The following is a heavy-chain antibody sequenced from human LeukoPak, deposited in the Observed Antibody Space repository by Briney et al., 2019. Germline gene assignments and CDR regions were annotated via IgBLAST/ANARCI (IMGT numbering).Heavy chain of an antibody. J-gene: IGHJ4*02. D-gene: IGHD4-17*01. CDR3: ARDDKGGGHPTTVTTEPFDY. CDR2: ISSSSSTI. Sequence: PGGSLRLSCAASGFTFSSYSMNWVRQAPGKGLEWVSYISSSSSTIYCADSVKGRFTISRDNAKNSLYLQMNSLRAEDTAVYYCARDDKGGGHPTTVTTEPFDYWGQGTLVTVSS. CDR1: GFTFSSYS. V-gene: IGHV3-48*01.